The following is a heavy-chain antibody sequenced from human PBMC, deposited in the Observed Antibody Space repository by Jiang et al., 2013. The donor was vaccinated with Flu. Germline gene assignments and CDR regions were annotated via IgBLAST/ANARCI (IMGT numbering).Heavy chain of an antibody. CDR1: GGSMNSNNW. CDR2: IYHSGST. Sequence: GLVKPSGTLSLTCAVSGGSMNSNNWWSWVRQPPGKGLEWIGEIYHSGSTNYNPSLKSRVTISVDKSKNQFSLKLSSVTAADTAVYYCAGFIATRYFDYWGQGTLVTVSS. V-gene: IGHV4-4*02. J-gene: IGHJ4*02. CDR3: AGFIATRYFDY. D-gene: IGHD1-26*01.